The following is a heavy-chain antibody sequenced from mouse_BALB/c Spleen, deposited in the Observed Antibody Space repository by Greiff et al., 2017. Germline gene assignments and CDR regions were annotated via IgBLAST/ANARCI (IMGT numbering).Heavy chain of an antibody. D-gene: IGHD2-4*01. J-gene: IGHJ4*01. CDR3: ARLYYDSGFGAMDY. CDR2: ISSGGGST. CDR1: GFAFSSYD. Sequence: EVQLVESGGGLVAPGGSLKLSCAASGFAFSSYDMSWVRQPPEKGLEWVAYISSGGGSTYYPDTMKGRFTSYRDNAKNTLYLHMSSPKSEDTSMYYSARLYYDSGFGAMDYWGQGTSVTVSS. V-gene: IGHV5-12-1*01.